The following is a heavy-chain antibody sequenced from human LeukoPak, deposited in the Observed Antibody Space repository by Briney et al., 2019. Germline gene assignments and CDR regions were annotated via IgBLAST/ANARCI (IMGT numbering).Heavy chain of an antibody. CDR2: LSGSGRGGST. CDR1: GFTFSSYA. V-gene: IGHV3-23*01. J-gene: IGHJ4*02. CDR3: AKSLAAAGNY. Sequence: GGSLRLSCAASGFTFSSYAMDWVRQAPGKGLEWVSGLSGSGRGGSTYYAASVKGRFTISRENSKNTLYLQMNSLRAEDTAVYYCAKSLAAAGNYWGQGTLVTVSS. D-gene: IGHD6-13*01.